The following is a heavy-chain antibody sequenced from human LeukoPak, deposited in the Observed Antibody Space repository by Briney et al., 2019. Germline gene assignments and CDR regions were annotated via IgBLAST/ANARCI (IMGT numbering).Heavy chain of an antibody. CDR2: ISAYNGNT. Sequence: ASVKVSCKASGYTFTSYGISWVRQAPGQGLEWMGWISAYNGNTNYAQKLQGRVTMTTDTSTSTAYMELRSLRSDDTAVYYCARPGYSSSWYGGLYYYYGMDVWGQGTTVTVSS. J-gene: IGHJ6*02. CDR3: ARPGYSSSWYGGLYYYYGMDV. V-gene: IGHV1-18*01. CDR1: GYTFTSYG. D-gene: IGHD6-13*01.